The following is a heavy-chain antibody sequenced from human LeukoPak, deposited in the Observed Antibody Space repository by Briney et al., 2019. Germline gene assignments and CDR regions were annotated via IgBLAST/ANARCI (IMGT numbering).Heavy chain of an antibody. V-gene: IGHV3-23*01. J-gene: IGHJ4*02. CDR1: GFTFSSYA. Sequence: GGSLRLPCAASGFTFSSYAMSWVRQAPGKGLEWVSAISGSGGSTYYADSVKGRFTISRDNSKNTLYLQMNSLRAEDTAVYYCAKDLKYYYDSSGYSDYWGQGTLVTVSS. CDR3: AKDLKYYYDSSGYSDY. CDR2: ISGSGGST. D-gene: IGHD3-22*01.